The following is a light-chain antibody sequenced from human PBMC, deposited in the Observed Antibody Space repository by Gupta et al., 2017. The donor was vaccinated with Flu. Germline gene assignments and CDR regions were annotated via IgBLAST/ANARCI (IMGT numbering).Light chain of an antibody. CDR1: QSLSSTY. Sequence: IVFTQSPRTLSLSPGERATPSCRASQSLSSTYLAWYQQKPGQAPRVLIYGASSRATGIPDRFSGSGSGTDVTLTNSRGEPEDFAVYYCQQDGSSHNFGQGTKLEIK. J-gene: IGKJ2*01. CDR3: QQDGSSHN. V-gene: IGKV3-20*01. CDR2: GAS.